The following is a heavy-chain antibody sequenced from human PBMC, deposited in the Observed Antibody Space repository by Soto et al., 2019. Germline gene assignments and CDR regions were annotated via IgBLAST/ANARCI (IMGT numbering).Heavy chain of an antibody. CDR3: ASPIGPPYCSGGSCSPGHYFDY. J-gene: IGHJ4*02. CDR2: IDPSDSYT. D-gene: IGHD2-15*01. CDR1: GYSFTSYW. V-gene: IGHV5-10-1*03. Sequence: EVQLVQSGAEVKKPGESLRISCKGSGYSFTSYWISWVRQMPGKGLEWMGRIDPSDSYTNYSPSFQGHVTISADKSISTAYLQWSSLKASDTAMYYCASPIGPPYCSGGSCSPGHYFDYWGQGTLVTVSS.